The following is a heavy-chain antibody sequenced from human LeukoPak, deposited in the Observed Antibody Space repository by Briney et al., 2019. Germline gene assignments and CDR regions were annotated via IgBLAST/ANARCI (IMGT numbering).Heavy chain of an antibody. D-gene: IGHD3-22*01. V-gene: IGHV3-48*04. CDR1: GFTFSSYS. CDR3: AKARSYDSSGYDFQH. CDR2: ISSSSSTI. Sequence: GGSLRLSCAASGFTFSSYSMLWVRQAPGKGLEWDSYISSSSSTIYYADSVKGRFTISRDNAKNSLYLQMNSLRAEDTALYYCAKARSYDSSGYDFQHWGQGTLVTVSS. J-gene: IGHJ1*01.